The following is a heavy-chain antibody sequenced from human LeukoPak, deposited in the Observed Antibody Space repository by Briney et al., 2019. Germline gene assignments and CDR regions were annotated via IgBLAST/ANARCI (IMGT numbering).Heavy chain of an antibody. V-gene: IGHV3-23*01. J-gene: IGHJ6*02. Sequence: GGSPRLSCAASGFTFSSYAMSWVRQAPGKGLERVSGISERGGSTYYADSVKGRFTISRDNFKNTVYLQMNSLRAEDTAVYYCAKGGLYHVHGMDVWGQGTTVTVSS. CDR2: ISERGGST. CDR3: AKGGLYHVHGMDV. CDR1: GFTFSSYA. D-gene: IGHD3/OR15-3a*01.